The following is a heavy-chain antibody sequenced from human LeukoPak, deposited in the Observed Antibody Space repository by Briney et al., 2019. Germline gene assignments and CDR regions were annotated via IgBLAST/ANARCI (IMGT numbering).Heavy chain of an antibody. V-gene: IGHV3-23*01. D-gene: IGHD6-13*01. J-gene: IGHJ6*02. Sequence: GGSLRLSCAASGFTFSSYAMSWVRQAPGKGLEWVSAISGSGGSTYYADSVKGRFTISRDNSKNTLYLQMNSLRAEDTAVHYCAKAIYSSSRMDVWGQGTTVTVPS. CDR1: GFTFSSYA. CDR2: ISGSGGST. CDR3: AKAIYSSSRMDV.